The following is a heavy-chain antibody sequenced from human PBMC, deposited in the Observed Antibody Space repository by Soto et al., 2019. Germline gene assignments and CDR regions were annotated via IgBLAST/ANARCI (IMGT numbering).Heavy chain of an antibody. J-gene: IGHJ3*02. CDR2: IYYSGRT. CDR3: ARSLTSTLYAFDI. Sequence: QVQLQESGPGLVKPSDTLSLTCAVSGYSISSGNWWGWIRQPPGKGLEWIGYIYYSGRTDYNPSLKSRVALSVDTSKNQFSLKLSSVTAVDTAVYYCARSLTSTLYAFDIWGQGTMVTVSS. V-gene: IGHV4-28*01. D-gene: IGHD3-16*01. CDR1: GYSISSGNW.